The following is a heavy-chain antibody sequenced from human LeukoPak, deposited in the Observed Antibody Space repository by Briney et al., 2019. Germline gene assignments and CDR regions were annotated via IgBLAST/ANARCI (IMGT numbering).Heavy chain of an antibody. J-gene: IGHJ4*02. D-gene: IGHD4-23*01. CDR2: IIPILGIA. CDR1: GGTFRSYT. V-gene: IGHV1-69*04. CDR3: ARDLYDYGGNHFDY. Sequence: SVKVSCKASGGTFRSYTVSWVRQAPGQGLEWMGRIIPILGIANYAQKFQGRVTITADKSTSTAYMELSSLRSEDTAVYYCARDLYDYGGNHFDYWGQGTLVTVSS.